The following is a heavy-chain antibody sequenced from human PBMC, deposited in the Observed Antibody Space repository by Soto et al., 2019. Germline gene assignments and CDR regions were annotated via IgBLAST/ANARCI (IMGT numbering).Heavy chain of an antibody. CDR3: ARSYSSGWEPRGYYYYYYGMDV. CDR1: GYTFTSYG. D-gene: IGHD6-19*01. J-gene: IGHJ6*02. V-gene: IGHV1-18*01. CDR2: ISAYNGNT. Sequence: ASVKVSCKASGYTFTSYGISWVRQAPGQGLEWMGWISAYNGNTNYAQKLQGRVTMTTDTSTSTAYMELRSLRSDDTAVYYCARSYSSGWEPRGYYYYYYGMDVWGQGTTLTVSS.